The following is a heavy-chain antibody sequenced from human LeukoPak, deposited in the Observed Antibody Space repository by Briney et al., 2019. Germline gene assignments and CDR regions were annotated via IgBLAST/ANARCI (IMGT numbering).Heavy chain of an antibody. CDR2: MNPNSGNT. CDR3: ARSGGATTQYYYYMDV. CDR1: GYTFTSYD. V-gene: IGHV1-8*01. D-gene: IGHD1-26*01. Sequence: ASVKVSCKASGYTFTSYDINWVRQATGQGLEWMGWMNPNSGNTDYAQKFQGRVTMTRNTSISTAYMELSSLRSEDTALYYCARSGGATTQYYYYMDVWGKGTTVTPSS. J-gene: IGHJ6*03.